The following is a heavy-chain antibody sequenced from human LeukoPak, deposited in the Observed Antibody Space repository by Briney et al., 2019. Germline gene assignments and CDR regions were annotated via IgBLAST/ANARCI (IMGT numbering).Heavy chain of an antibody. CDR3: AREPGTDYRKYYFDY. V-gene: IGHV3-53*01. J-gene: IGHJ4*02. Sequence: PGGSLRLSCAASGFTVSSYYMSWVRQAPDMGLEWVSVLYNGGTTYYADSVKGRFTISRDNSKNTVYLQMDSLRAEDTAVYYCAREPGTDYRKYYFDYWGREPWSPSPQ. CDR2: LYNGGTT. CDR1: GFTVSSYY. D-gene: IGHD3/OR15-3a*01.